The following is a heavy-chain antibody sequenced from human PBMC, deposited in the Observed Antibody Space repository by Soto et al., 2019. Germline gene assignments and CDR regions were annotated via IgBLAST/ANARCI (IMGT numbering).Heavy chain of an antibody. V-gene: IGHV4-4*02. CDR2: IYRTGST. CDR1: GGSFTSNNW. Sequence: SETLSLTCAVSGGSFTSNNWWTWVRQPPGQGLEWIGEIYRTGSTNYNPSLKSRVTISLDKSENQFSLKVTSLTAADTAVYYCASWDPGTSVDYWGQGTLVTVSS. CDR3: ASWDPGTSVDY. J-gene: IGHJ4*02. D-gene: IGHD1-7*01.